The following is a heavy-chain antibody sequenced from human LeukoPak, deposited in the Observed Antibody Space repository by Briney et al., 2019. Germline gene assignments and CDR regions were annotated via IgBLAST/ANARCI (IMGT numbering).Heavy chain of an antibody. CDR1: GFTFSTYA. D-gene: IGHD1-7*01. CDR2: ISGSADST. CDR3: AKDRARGGTTDFDY. V-gene: IGHV3-23*01. Sequence: GGSLRLSCAASGFTFSTYAMSWVRQAPGKGLEWVSAISGSADSTYYADSVKGQFAISRDNSKNTLYLQMNSLRAEDTAVYFYAKDRARGGTTDFDYWGQGTLVTVSS. J-gene: IGHJ4*02.